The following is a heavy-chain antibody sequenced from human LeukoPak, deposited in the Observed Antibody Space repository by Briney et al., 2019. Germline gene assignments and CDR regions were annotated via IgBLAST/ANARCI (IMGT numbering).Heavy chain of an antibody. Sequence: SETLSLTCSVSGASMNTHYWTWIRQPPGEGLEWIGNIFYTGSTNYKPSLKSRVTISVDTSKNQFSLKLSSVTAADTAVYYCARASKPLNGAFDIWGQGTMVTVSS. CDR3: ARASKPLNGAFDI. V-gene: IGHV4-59*11. CDR2: IFYTGST. J-gene: IGHJ3*02. CDR1: GASMNTHY.